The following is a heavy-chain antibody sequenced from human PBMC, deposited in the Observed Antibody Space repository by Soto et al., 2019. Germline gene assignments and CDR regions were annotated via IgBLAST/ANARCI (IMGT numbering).Heavy chain of an antibody. J-gene: IGHJ3*02. CDR2: IDWDDDK. CDR1: GFSLSTSGMR. D-gene: IGHD6-6*01. V-gene: IGHV2-70*01. CDR3: ARIGGGSSWGAFDI. Sequence: SGPTLVNPTQTLTLTCTFSGFSLSTSGMRVSWIRQPPGKALEWLALIDWDDDKYYSTSLKTRLTISKDTSKNQVVLTMTNMDPVDTATYYCARIGGGSSWGAFDIWGQGTMVTVSS.